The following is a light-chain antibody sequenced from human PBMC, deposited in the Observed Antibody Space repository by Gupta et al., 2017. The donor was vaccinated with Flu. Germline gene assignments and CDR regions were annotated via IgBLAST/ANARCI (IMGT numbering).Light chain of an antibody. V-gene: IGLV1-51*02. J-gene: IGLJ3*02. Sequence: QSVLTQPPSVSAAPGQKVTISCSGSSSNIGSNYVSWYQHFPGTAPKLLIYEDNKRPSGIPDRFSGSKSSTSATLGITGLQTGDEANYFCGTWDSGLSAGGVFGGGTKLTVL. CDR1: SSNIGSNY. CDR2: EDN. CDR3: GTWDSGLSAGGV.